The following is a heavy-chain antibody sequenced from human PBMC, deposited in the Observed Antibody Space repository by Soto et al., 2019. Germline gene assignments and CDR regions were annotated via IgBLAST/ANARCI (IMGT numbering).Heavy chain of an antibody. Sequence: QVQLVQSGAEVQKPGSSVNVSCTAAGGTFSSYAISWVRQAPGQGLEWMGGLIPIFVTANYAQKFQGRFTISSCDSTSPAYIELRSLGSEDTAVYYCARYTPPGLTYYYRSWIGGGMDVWRQGPTLTVSS. V-gene: IGHV1-69*01. CDR3: ARYTPPGLTYYYRSWIGGGMDV. D-gene: IGHD3-10*01. CDR2: LIPIFVTA. J-gene: IGHJ6*02. CDR1: GGTFSSYA.